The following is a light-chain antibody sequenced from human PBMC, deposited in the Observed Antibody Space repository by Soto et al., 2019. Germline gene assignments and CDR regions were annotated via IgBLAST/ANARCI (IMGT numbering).Light chain of an antibody. Sequence: EIVLTQSPATLSLSPGERATLSCRASQSVSTYLAWYQQRPGQAPSLLIYDASYRATDIPPRFSGSGSGTDLTITISSLEPEDFEVYYCQQRSNWPLTFGQGTRLEIK. CDR1: QSVSTY. CDR2: DAS. CDR3: QQRSNWPLT. V-gene: IGKV3-11*01. J-gene: IGKJ5*01.